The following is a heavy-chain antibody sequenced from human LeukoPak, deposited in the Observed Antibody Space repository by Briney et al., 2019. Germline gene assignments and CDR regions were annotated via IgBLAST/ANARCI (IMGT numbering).Heavy chain of an antibody. D-gene: IGHD3-10*01. CDR1: GFTFSSYS. J-gene: IGHJ4*02. CDR2: ISSSSSYI. V-gene: IGHV3-21*04. Sequence: GGSLRLSCAASGFTFSSYSMNWVRQAPGKGLEWVSSISSSSSYIYYADSVKGRFTISRDNAKNSLYLQMNSLRAEDTAVYYCARRGDGSGSYTYYFDYWGQGTLVTVSS. CDR3: ARRGDGSGSYTYYFDY.